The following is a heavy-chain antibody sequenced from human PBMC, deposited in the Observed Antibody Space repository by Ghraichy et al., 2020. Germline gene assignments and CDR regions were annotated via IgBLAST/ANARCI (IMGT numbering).Heavy chain of an antibody. D-gene: IGHD3-16*02. CDR1: RFSFSNSW. J-gene: IGHJ4*02. Sequence: ETLSLTCTASRFSFSNSWMNWVRQAPGKGLEWVANIKGDGSETNYVDSVKGRFTISRDNAENSLYLQMNSLRAEDTAVYYCARNSPFEGLSLYRPFDYWGQGTLVTVSS. CDR2: IKGDGSET. V-gene: IGHV3-7*01. CDR3: ARNSPFEGLSLYRPFDY.